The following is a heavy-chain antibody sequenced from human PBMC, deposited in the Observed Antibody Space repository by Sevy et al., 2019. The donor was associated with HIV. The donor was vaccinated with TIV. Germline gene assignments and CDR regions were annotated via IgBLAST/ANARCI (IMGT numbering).Heavy chain of an antibody. Sequence: GGSLRLSCAASGFTFSNAWMSWVRQAPGTGLEWVGRIKSKTDGGTTDYAAPVKGRFTISRDDSKNTLYLQMNSLKTEDTAVYYCTTDLLWFSEYPSYGMDVWGQGTMVTVSS. J-gene: IGHJ6*02. V-gene: IGHV3-15*01. CDR1: GFTFSNAW. CDR3: TTDLLWFSEYPSYGMDV. CDR2: IKSKTDGGTT. D-gene: IGHD3-10*01.